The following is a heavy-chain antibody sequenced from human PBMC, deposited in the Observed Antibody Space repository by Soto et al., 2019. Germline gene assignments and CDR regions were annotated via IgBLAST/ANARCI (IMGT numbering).Heavy chain of an antibody. CDR2: ISAYNGNT. CDR1: GYTFTSYG. V-gene: IGHV1-18*04. J-gene: IGHJ4*02. D-gene: IGHD6-19*01. CDR3: ARDPHPGYSSGWSAY. Sequence: ASVKVSCKASGYTFTSYGISWVRQAPGQGLEWMGWISAYNGNTNYAQKLRGRVTMTTDTSTSTAYMELRSLRSDDTAVYYCARDPHPGYSSGWSAYWGQGTLVTVSS.